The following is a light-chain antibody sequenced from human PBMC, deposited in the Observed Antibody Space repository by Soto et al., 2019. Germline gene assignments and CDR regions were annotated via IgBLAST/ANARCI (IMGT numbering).Light chain of an antibody. V-gene: IGKV3-20*01. CDR1: QSVSSSY. CDR3: QQYGSSPTSWT. CDR2: GAS. Sequence: EIVLTQSPGTLSLSPGERATLSCRASQSVSSSYLAWYQQKPGQAPRLLIYGASSRATGIPDRFSGSGSGTDSTLTISRLEPEDFAVYYCQQYGSSPTSWTFGQGTKVDIK. J-gene: IGKJ1*01.